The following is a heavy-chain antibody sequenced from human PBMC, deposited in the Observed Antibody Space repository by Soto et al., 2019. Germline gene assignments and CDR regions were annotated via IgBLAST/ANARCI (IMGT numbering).Heavy chain of an antibody. CDR3: AYGPGATNESWFDP. CDR1: GYTLTELS. D-gene: IGHD1-26*01. V-gene: IGHV1-24*01. Sequence: ASVKVSCKVSGYTLTELSMHWVRQAPGKGLEWMGGFDPEDGETIYAQKFQGRVTMTEDTSTDTAYMELSSLRSEDTAVYYCAYGPGATNESWFDPWGQGTLVTVS. CDR2: FDPEDGET. J-gene: IGHJ5*02.